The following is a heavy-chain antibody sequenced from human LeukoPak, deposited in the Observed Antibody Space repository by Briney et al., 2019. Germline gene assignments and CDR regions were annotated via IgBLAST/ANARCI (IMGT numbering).Heavy chain of an antibody. CDR3: PAPLSIPASP. D-gene: IGHD2-21*01. CDR1: GFTFSSYW. J-gene: IGHJ5*02. Sequence: GGSLRLSCAVSGFTFSSYWVHWVRQPPGKGLEWVSGIYSDGSITKYADSVKGRFTVSRDNANNTLYLQMTSLRAGDTSLYYCPAPLSIPASPWGERSLVTVSS. CDR2: IYSDGSIT. V-gene: IGHV3-74*03.